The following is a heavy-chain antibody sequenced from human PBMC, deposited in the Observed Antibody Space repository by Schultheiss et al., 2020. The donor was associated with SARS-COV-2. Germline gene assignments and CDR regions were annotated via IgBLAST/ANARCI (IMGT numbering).Heavy chain of an antibody. CDR1: GLTFSNYW. V-gene: IGHV3-7*05. Sequence: GGSLRLSCAASGLTFSNYWMTWVRQAPGKGLEWVANINYDGSVEEYADSMEGRFTISRDNSKNTLYLQMNSLRAEDTAVYYCARTGGSGDYVDWFDPWGQGTLVTVSS. J-gene: IGHJ5*02. CDR3: ARTGGSGDYVDWFDP. D-gene: IGHD4-17*01. CDR2: INYDGSVE.